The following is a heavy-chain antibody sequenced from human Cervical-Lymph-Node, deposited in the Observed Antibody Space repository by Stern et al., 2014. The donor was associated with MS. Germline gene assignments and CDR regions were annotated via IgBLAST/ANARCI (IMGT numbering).Heavy chain of an antibody. D-gene: IGHD3-10*01. CDR1: GFTFSSYD. Sequence: VQLVDSGGGVVQPGRSLRLACAASGFTFSSYDIHWVRQAPGKGLEWVAVIRFAGSNKFYAESVKGRFTISRDNFKHTLYMKMNSLRDADTAVYYCVRDPYGYFDYWGRGTLVTVST. CDR3: VRDPYGYFDY. V-gene: IGHV3-33*01. J-gene: IGHJ4*02. CDR2: IRFAGSNK.